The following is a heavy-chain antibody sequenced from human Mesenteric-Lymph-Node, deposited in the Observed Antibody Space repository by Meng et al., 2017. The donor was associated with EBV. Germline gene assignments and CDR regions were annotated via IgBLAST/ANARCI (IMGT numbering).Heavy chain of an antibody. J-gene: IGHJ4*02. V-gene: IGHV4-4*02. CDR1: GGSIMSVNG. Sequence: GQVSGSWPGPVEPSGHLLHACGVLGGSIMSVNGGGWVRQATGRGLEWIGEIYNNGIPNYHPSLKSRVTISLDKSKNHFILKLSPGTAADTAVYYCARDRGGGYDRGYYFDYWGQGTLVTVSS. D-gene: IGHD3-22*01. CDR3: ARDRGGGYDRGYYFDY. CDR2: IYNNGIP.